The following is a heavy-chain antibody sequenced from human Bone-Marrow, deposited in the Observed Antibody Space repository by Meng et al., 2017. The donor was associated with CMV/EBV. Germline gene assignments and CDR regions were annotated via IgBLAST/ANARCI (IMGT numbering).Heavy chain of an antibody. CDR1: GGSISSSSYY. J-gene: IGHJ4*02. CDR3: AKTHDYGGNSVLDY. D-gene: IGHD4-23*01. V-gene: IGHV4-39*07. Sequence: SETLSLTCTVSGGSISSSSYYWGWIRQPPGKGLEWIGSIYYSGSTYYNPSLKSRVTISVDTSKNQFSLKLSSVTAADTAVYYCAKTHDYGGNSVLDYWGQGTLVTVSS. CDR2: IYYSGST.